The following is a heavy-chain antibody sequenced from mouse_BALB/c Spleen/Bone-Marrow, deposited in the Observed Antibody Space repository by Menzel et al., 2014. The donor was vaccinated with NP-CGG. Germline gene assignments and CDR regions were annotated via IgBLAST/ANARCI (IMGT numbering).Heavy chain of an antibody. Sequence: VQLQQSGAELVRPGTSVKVSCKASGYAFTNYLIEWVKQRPGQGLEWIGVINPGSGGTNYNEKFKGKATLTADKSSSTAYMQLSSPTSDDSAVYFCARWDYAMDYWGQGTSVTVSS. J-gene: IGHJ4*01. CDR1: GYAFTNYL. CDR3: ARWDYAMDY. CDR2: INPGSGGT. V-gene: IGHV1-54*01.